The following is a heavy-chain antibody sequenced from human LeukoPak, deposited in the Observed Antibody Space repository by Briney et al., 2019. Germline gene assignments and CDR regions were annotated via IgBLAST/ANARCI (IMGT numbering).Heavy chain of an antibody. Sequence: GGSLRLSCAASGFTFSSYGMHWVRQAPGKGLEWLAVIWYDGSEKYYADSVKGRFIISRDNSKNTLYLQMSSLRVEDTALYYCARGGCRSTSCYDYWGQGTLVTVSS. CDR1: GFTFSSYG. CDR3: ARGGCRSTSCYDY. J-gene: IGHJ4*02. CDR2: IWYDGSEK. V-gene: IGHV3-33*01. D-gene: IGHD2-2*01.